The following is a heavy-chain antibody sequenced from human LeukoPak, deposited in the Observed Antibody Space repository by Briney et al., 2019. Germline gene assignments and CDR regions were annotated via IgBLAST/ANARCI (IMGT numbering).Heavy chain of an antibody. CDR1: GFTVSSNY. J-gene: IGHJ6*02. CDR2: IYSGGST. CDR3: ASYPYVSSSDYYYGMDV. V-gene: IGHV3-53*04. Sequence: GGSLRLSCAASGFTVSSNYMSWVRQAPGKGLEWVSVIYSGGSTYYADSVKGRFTISRHNSKNTLYLRMNSLRAEDTAVYYCASYPYVSSSDYYYGMDVWGQGTTVTVSS. D-gene: IGHD3-16*01.